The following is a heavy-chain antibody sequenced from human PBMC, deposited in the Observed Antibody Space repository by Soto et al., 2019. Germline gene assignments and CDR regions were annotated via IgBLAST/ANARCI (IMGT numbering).Heavy chain of an antibody. Sequence: QVQLQESGPGLVKPSQTLSLTCTVSGGSISSGGYYWSWMRQHPAKGLEWIEYIYYSGSTYYNPSLKSRVSISVDTSKNRFSLKLSSVTAADTAVDYWARYSNWYYFVYWGQGTLVTVSS. CDR1: GGSISSGGYY. D-gene: IGHD4-4*01. CDR3: ARYSNWYYFVY. V-gene: IGHV4-31*03. CDR2: IYYSGST. J-gene: IGHJ4*02.